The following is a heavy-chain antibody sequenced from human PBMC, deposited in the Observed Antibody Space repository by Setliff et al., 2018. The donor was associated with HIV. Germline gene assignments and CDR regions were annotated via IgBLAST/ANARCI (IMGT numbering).Heavy chain of an antibody. D-gene: IGHD6-13*01. Sequence: SETLSLTCTVSGGSISSGSYYWSWIRQPAGEGLEWIGHIFTSGSTNYNPSLKSRVKVSLDTSKNQFSLKLSSVTAADTAVYYCARDIQAAGTGWFDPWGQGTLVTVSS. J-gene: IGHJ5*02. CDR2: IFTSGST. CDR3: ARDIQAAGTGWFDP. CDR1: GGSISSGSYY. V-gene: IGHV4-61*09.